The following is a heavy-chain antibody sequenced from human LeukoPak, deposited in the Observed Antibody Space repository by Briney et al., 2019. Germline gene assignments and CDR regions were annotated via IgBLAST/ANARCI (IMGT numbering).Heavy chain of an antibody. CDR1: GGSISSSSYY. V-gene: IGHV4-39*01. D-gene: IGHD2-2*01. Sequence: PSETLSLTCTVSGGSISSSSYYWGWIRQPPGKGLEWIGSIYYSGSTYYNPSLKSRVTISVGTSKNQFSLKLSSVTAADTAVYYCARLVGPAALLDYWGQGTLVTVSS. CDR2: IYYSGST. CDR3: ARLVGPAALLDY. J-gene: IGHJ4*02.